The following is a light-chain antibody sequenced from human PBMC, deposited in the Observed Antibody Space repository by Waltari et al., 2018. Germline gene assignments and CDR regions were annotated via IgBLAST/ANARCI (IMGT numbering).Light chain of an antibody. CDR1: ESISIN. CDR2: GAS. V-gene: IGKV3-15*01. CDR3: HQYNNRPPYT. J-gene: IGKJ2*01. Sequence: TQSPATLSVSLGERVTLTCRASESISINLAWYQQKPGQPPRLIIPGASKRATGVPARFAGSGSMTEFTLTITSLQSEDIAVYYCHQYNNRPPYTFGQGTKLEIK.